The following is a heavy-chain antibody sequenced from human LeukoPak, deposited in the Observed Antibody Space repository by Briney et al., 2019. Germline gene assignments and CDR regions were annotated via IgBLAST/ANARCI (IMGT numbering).Heavy chain of an antibody. CDR1: GFTFSSYG. J-gene: IGHJ4*02. V-gene: IGHV3-33*06. Sequence: PGRSLGLSCAASGFTFSSYGMHWVRQAPGKGLEWVAVIWYDGSNKYYADSVKGRFTISRDNSKNTLYLQMNSLRAGDTAVYYCAKQPFRTYYYGSGSYSPPDYWGQGTLVTVSS. CDR2: IWYDGSNK. D-gene: IGHD3-10*01. CDR3: AKQPFRTYYYGSGSYSPPDY.